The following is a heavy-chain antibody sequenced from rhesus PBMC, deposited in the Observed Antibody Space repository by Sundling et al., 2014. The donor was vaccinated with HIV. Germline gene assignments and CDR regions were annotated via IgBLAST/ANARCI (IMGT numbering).Heavy chain of an antibody. J-gene: IGHJ1*01. CDR2: ITYSGST. Sequence: QVQLQESGPGLVKPSETLSLTCAVSGGSISSGYHYWTWIRQPPGKGLEWIGYITYSGSTSYNPSLKSRVTISKDTSKNQFSLKLSSVTAADTAVYYCARSYDKYEYFEFWGPGVLVTVSS. CDR1: GGSISSGYHY. V-gene: IGHV4-122*02. CDR3: ARSYDKYEYFEF. D-gene: IGHD4-35*01.